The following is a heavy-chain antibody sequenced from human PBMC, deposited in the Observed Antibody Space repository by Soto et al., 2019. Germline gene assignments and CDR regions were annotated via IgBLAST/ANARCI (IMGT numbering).Heavy chain of an antibody. J-gene: IGHJ4*02. CDR3: ARQAYYGSGTYYSDS. D-gene: IGHD3-10*01. CDR2: IYPGDADT. CDR1: GYNFISFW. Sequence: GESLKISCEASGYNFISFWIAWVRQMPGKGLEWLGIIYPGDADTTYSPAFQGQVTISVDKSINTAYRHWSSLKASDTAMYYCARQAYYGSGTYYSDSWGQGTLVTVSS. V-gene: IGHV5-51*01.